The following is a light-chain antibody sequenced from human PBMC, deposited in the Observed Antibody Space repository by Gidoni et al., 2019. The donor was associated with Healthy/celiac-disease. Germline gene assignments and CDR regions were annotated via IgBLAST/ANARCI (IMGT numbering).Light chain of an antibody. Sequence: EFVLTQSPATLSLSPGERATLSCRASQSVSSYLAWYQQKPGQAPRLLIYDASNRATGIPARFSGSGSGTDFTLTISSREPEDFAVYYCQQRSNWPPYSFGQGTKLEIK. J-gene: IGKJ2*03. CDR3: QQRSNWPPYS. CDR2: DAS. V-gene: IGKV3-11*01. CDR1: QSVSSY.